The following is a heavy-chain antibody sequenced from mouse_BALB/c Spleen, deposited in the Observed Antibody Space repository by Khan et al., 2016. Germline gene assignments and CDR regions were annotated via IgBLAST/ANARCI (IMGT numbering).Heavy chain of an antibody. J-gene: IGHJ1*01. V-gene: IGHV14-4*02. D-gene: IGHD1-1*01. CDR1: GFNIKDYY. Sequence: VQLKQSGAELVRSGASVKLSCTASGFNIKDYYMHWVKQRPEQGLEWIGWIDPENGDTEYVPKFQGKATMTADTSSHTAYLQLSSLTSEDTAVYYCKVITVVAHFDVWGAGTTVTVSS. CDR3: KVITVVAHFDV. CDR2: IDPENGDT.